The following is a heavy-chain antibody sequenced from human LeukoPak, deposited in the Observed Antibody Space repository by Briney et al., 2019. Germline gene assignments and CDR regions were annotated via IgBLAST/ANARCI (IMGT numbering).Heavy chain of an antibody. CDR1: GGTFSSYA. V-gene: IGHV1-69*05. Sequence: SVKVSCKASGGTFSSYAISWVRQAPGQGLEWMRGIIPIFGTANYAQKFQGRVTITTDESTSTAYMELSSLRSEDTAVYYCARDRGSSWYSSSYYYYYMDVWGKGTTVTVSS. J-gene: IGHJ6*03. CDR2: IIPIFGTA. CDR3: ARDRGSSWYSSSYYYYYMDV. D-gene: IGHD6-13*01.